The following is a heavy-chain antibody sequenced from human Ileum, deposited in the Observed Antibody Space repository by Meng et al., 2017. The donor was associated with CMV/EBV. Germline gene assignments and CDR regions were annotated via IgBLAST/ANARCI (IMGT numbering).Heavy chain of an antibody. Sequence: FSLRTSGVGVGWIHQPPGKALEWLALIYWNDDKRYNPSLKSRLTITKDTSKNQVVLTMTNMDPVDTATYYCAHLYDFRTGSLDYFDYWGQGTLVTVSS. V-gene: IGHV2-5*01. CDR2: IYWNDDK. CDR3: AHLYDFRTGSLDYFDY. CDR1: FSLRTSGVG. D-gene: IGHD3-3*01. J-gene: IGHJ4*02.